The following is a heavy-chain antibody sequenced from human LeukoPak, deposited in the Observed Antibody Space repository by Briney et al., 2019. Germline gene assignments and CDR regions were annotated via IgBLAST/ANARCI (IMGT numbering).Heavy chain of an antibody. CDR1: GFTFSSYG. V-gene: IGHV3-48*01. J-gene: IGHJ4*02. CDR3: AQTTGAREPDY. D-gene: IGHD1-14*01. Sequence: GSLRLSCAASGFTFSSYGMNWVRQAPGKGLEWVSYISFSSSTIYYADSVKGRFTISRDNGKNLLYLQMNSLRAEDTAVYYCAQTTGAREPDYWGQGTLVTVSS. CDR2: ISFSSSTI.